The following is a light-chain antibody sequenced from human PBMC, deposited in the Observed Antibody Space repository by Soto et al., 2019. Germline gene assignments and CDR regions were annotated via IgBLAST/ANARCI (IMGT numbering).Light chain of an antibody. J-gene: IGKJ1*01. Sequence: DIQMTQSPSTLSSSVVDRVTITCRASQSIGSWLAWYQQKPGKAPNLLIYKASNLESGVPSRFSGSGSGTEFTLTISSLQPDDFTTYYCQQYNNYAWTFGQGTKVDI. CDR3: QQYNNYAWT. V-gene: IGKV1-5*03. CDR1: QSIGSW. CDR2: KAS.